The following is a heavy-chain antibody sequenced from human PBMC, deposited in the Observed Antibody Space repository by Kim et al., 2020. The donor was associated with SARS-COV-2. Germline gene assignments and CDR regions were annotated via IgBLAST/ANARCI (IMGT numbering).Heavy chain of an antibody. CDR1: GYNLIGYW. Sequence: GESLKISCQVSGYNLIGYWMTWVRQMPGKGLEWMGKIDPSDSDTIYSPSFQGHVTISVDKSTSTAYLQWSRLRASDTAKYYFARSLYGLGGNLIYYFYGLDVWGLGTTVIVSS. CDR3: ARSLYGLGGNLIYYFYGLDV. CDR2: IDPSDSDT. J-gene: IGHJ6*02. D-gene: IGHD3-10*01. V-gene: IGHV5-10-1*01.